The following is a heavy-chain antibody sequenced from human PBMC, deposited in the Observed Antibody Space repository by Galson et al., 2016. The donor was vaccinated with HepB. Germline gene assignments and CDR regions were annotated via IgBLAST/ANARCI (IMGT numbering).Heavy chain of an antibody. CDR2: VKSKAAGGTP. CDR1: GFTFSNAW. CDR3: AKTPLYSGSVVDQ. V-gene: IGHV3-15*01. Sequence: SLRLSCAASGFTFSNAWMSWVRQGPGKGLEWVGRVKSKAAGGTPDFAAFVKGRFTVSRDDSKNTVYLQMNRLKTEDTAVYYCAKTPLYSGSVVDQWGQGALVTVSS. D-gene: IGHD1-26*01. J-gene: IGHJ4*02.